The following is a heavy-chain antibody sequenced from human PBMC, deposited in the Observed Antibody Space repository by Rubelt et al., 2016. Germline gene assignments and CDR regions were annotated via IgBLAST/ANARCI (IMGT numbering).Heavy chain of an antibody. J-gene: IGHJ4*02. CDR3: ARGNSGYDYGLDY. Sequence: QVQLVQSGAEVKKPGASVKVSCKASGYTFTGYYMHWVRQAPGQGLEWMGWINPNSGGTNCALKFQGRVTMTRDTSVSTAYMELSRPTSDDTAVYYCARGNSGYDYGLDYWGQGTLVTVSS. CDR2: INPNSGGT. V-gene: IGHV1-2*02. D-gene: IGHD5-12*01. CDR1: GYTFTGYY.